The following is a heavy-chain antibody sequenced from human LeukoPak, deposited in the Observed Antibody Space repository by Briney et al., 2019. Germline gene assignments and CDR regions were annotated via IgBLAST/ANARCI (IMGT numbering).Heavy chain of an antibody. CDR2: MNPNSGNT. J-gene: IGHJ6*02. CDR1: GYTFTSYD. D-gene: IGHD1-26*01. CDR3: ARGRYSGSYFSPPYYYYYGMDV. V-gene: IGHV1-8*01. Sequence: ASVKVSCKASGYTFTSYDINWVRQATGQGLEWMGWMNPNSGNTGYAQKFQGRVTMTRNTSISTAYMELSSLRSEDTAVYYCARGRYSGSYFSPPYYYYYGMDVWGQGTTVTVSS.